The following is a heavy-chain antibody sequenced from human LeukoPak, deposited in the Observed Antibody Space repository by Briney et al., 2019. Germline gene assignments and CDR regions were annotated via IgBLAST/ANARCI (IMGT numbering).Heavy chain of an antibody. CDR3: TSLLGYCSGGSCYSAGWDY. CDR1: GGSVSSGSYY. Sequence: SETLSLTCTVSGGSVSSGSYYWSWIRHPPGKGLEWIGYIYNSGSTNYNPSLKSRVTISLNTSKNQFSLKLTSVTAADTAVYYCTSLLGYCSGGSCYSAGWDYWGQGTLVTVSS. CDR2: IYNSGST. V-gene: IGHV4-61*01. J-gene: IGHJ4*02. D-gene: IGHD2-15*01.